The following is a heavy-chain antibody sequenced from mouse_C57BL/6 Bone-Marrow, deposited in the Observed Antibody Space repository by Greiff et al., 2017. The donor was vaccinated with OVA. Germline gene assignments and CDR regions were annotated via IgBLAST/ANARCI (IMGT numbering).Heavy chain of an antibody. CDR1: GYTFTSYW. D-gene: IGHD1-2*01. Sequence: QVQLQQPGAELVKPGASVKMSCKASGYTFTSYWITWVKQRPGQGLEWIGDIYPGSGSTNYNEKFKSKATLPVDTSSSTAYMQLSSLTSEDSAVYYCARSGALRRGFAYWGQGTLVTVSA. V-gene: IGHV1-55*01. CDR3: ARSGALRRGFAY. CDR2: IYPGSGST. J-gene: IGHJ3*01.